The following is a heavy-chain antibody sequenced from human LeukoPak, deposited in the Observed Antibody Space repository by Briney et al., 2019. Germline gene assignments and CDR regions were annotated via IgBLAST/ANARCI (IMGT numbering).Heavy chain of an antibody. D-gene: IGHD2-2*01. Sequence: SETLSLTCSVSGGSISSGSYFWGWIRQPPGKGLEWIANIYYSGTTQYNPSLKSRVTISADTSKNQFSLKLSSVTAADTAVYYCARRCSSTSCYGIGMDVWGQGTTVTVSS. V-gene: IGHV4-39*01. CDR3: ARRCSSTSCYGIGMDV. J-gene: IGHJ6*02. CDR1: GGSISSGSYF. CDR2: IYYSGTT.